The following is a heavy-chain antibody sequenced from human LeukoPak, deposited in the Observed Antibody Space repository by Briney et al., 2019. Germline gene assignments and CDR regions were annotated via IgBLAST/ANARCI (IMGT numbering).Heavy chain of an antibody. CDR3: ARVWDTALYYYYMDV. Sequence: GESLKISCKGSGYSFTSYWIGWVRQMPGKGLEGMGIIYPGDSYTRYSPSFKGQVTISADKSISTAYLQWSSLKASDTAMYYCARVWDTALYYYYMDVWGKGTTVTVSS. CDR2: IYPGDSYT. V-gene: IGHV5-51*01. D-gene: IGHD5-18*01. J-gene: IGHJ6*03. CDR1: GYSFTSYW.